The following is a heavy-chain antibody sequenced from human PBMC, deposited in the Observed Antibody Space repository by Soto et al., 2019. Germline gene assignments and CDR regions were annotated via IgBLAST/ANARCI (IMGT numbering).Heavy chain of an antibody. J-gene: IGHJ6*02. CDR1: GFTFSSYA. CDR2: ISGSGGST. Sequence: EVQLLESGGGLVQPGGSLRLSCAASGFTFSSYAMSWVRQAPGKGLEWVSAISGSGGSTYYADSVKGRFTISRDNSKNTLYLRMNSLRAEDTAVYYCAKSIGGSGGSCYYYYYDGTDVWGQETTVTVSS. V-gene: IGHV3-23*01. CDR3: AKSIGGSGGSCYYYYYDGTDV. D-gene: IGHD2-15*01.